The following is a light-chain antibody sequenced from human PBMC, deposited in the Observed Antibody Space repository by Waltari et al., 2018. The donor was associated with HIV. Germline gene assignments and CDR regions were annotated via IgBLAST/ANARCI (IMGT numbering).Light chain of an antibody. CDR2: KDS. V-gene: IGLV3-25*03. CDR1: ALSQQF. CDR3: QSSDKNIKSVV. J-gene: IGLJ2*01. Sequence: SFDLPQPPSVSVSPGQTARITCSGAALSQQFVYGYQQKAGQAPLLIIYKDSERPSGVPERFSASSSGTTVTLTINGVLAEDEADYYCQSSDKNIKSVVFGGGTKLTVL.